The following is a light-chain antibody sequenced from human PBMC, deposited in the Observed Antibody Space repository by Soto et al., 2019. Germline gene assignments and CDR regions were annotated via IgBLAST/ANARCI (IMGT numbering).Light chain of an antibody. Sequence: QSVLTQPPSASGSPGQSVTISCTRTSGDVGGYDYVSWYQQHPGKAPKLMIYEVTKRPLGVPDRFSGSKSGNTASPTVSGLQAEDEADYYCSSYAGSDNPYVFGTGTKVTVL. CDR1: SGDVGGYDY. CDR2: EVT. CDR3: SSYAGSDNPYV. V-gene: IGLV2-8*01. J-gene: IGLJ1*01.